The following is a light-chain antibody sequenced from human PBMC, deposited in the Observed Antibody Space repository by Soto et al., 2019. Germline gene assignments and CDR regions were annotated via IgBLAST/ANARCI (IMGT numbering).Light chain of an antibody. V-gene: IGKV3-20*01. J-gene: IGKJ5*01. CDR3: QQYGTSQFT. CDR2: GAS. Sequence: EIVLTQSPGTLSLSPGERATLSCRASQSVTSSFLAWYQQKPGQAPRLLIYGASSRVSGIPDRLSGSGSGTDFPPTINGLEPEDFAVYYCQQYGTSQFTFGQGTRLEIK. CDR1: QSVTSSF.